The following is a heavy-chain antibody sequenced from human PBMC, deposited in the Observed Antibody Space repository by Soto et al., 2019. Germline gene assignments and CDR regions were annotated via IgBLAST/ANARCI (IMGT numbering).Heavy chain of an antibody. CDR1: GFTFSPFP. CDR2: ISYDGRNE. Sequence: GGSLRLSCAVSGFTFSPFPMFWVRQAPGKGLEWVAFISYDGRNEDYADSVKGRFTISRDNSKNTLYLQMNSLSSEDTAVYYCTKGVVREPAYFDSWGQGTLVTVSS. J-gene: IGHJ4*02. V-gene: IGHV3-30*18. CDR3: TKGVVREPAYFDS. D-gene: IGHD3-10*01.